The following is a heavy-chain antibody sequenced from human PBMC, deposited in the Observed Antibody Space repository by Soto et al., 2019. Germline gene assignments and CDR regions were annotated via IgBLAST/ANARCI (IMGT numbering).Heavy chain of an antibody. CDR3: ATSYNWNDVGLFAP. D-gene: IGHD1-1*01. CDR2: IYFSGSA. V-gene: IGHV4-39*01. CDR1: GGSISSSNYY. J-gene: IGHJ5*02. Sequence: SETLSLTCTVSGGSISSSNYYWGWIRQXPGKGLEWIGNIYFSGSAYYNPSLKSRVTISADTSRNQFSLKVSSLTAADTAVYYCATSYNWNDVGLFAPWGPGTLDPVSS.